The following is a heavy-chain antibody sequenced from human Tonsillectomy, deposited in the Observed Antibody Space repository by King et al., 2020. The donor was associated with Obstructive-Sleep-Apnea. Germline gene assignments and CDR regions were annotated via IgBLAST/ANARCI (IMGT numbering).Heavy chain of an antibody. Sequence: QLQESGPGLVEPSGTLSLTCSVSGGPISTYFWNWIRPSPGKGLEWVGCIFSSGYTNYSPSLKSRVTISLDMSKKQFSLKLNSVTAADTAVYYCARSTTTPGDFEHWGQGTVVSVAA. D-gene: IGHD1/OR15-1a*01. CDR2: IFSSGYT. V-gene: IGHV4-4*09. CDR1: GGPISTYF. J-gene: IGHJ1*01. CDR3: ARSTTTPGDFEH.